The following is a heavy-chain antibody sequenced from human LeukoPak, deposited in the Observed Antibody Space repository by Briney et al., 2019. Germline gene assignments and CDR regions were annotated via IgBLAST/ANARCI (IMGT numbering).Heavy chain of an antibody. J-gene: IGHJ6*02. Sequence: ASVKVSCKASGYTFTSYYMHWVRQAPGQGLEWMGIINPSGGSTSYAQKFQGRVTMTRDTSTSTVYMELSSLRSEDTAVYYCARCDFRSGYYTYYYYYGMDVWGQGTTVTVSS. CDR1: GYTFTSYY. CDR3: ARCDFRSGYYTYYYYYGMDV. CDR2: INPSGGST. D-gene: IGHD3-3*01. V-gene: IGHV1-46*01.